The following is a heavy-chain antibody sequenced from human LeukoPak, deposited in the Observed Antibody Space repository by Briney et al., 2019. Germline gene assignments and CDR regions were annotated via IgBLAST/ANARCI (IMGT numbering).Heavy chain of an antibody. D-gene: IGHD3-10*01. CDR2: ISSSSSYI. CDR3: ARMGREYLDYYYYYMDV. J-gene: IGHJ6*03. Sequence: GGSLRLSCAASGFTFSSYSMNWVRQAPGKGLEWVSSISSSSSYIYYADSVKGRFTISRDNAKNSLYLQMNSLRAEDTAVYYCARMGREYLDYYYYYMDVWGKGTTVTVSS. CDR1: GFTFSSYS. V-gene: IGHV3-21*01.